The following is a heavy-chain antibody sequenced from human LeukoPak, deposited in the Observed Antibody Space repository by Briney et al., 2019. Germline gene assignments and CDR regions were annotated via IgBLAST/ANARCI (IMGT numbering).Heavy chain of an antibody. V-gene: IGHV1-46*01. Sequence: ASVKVSCKASGYTFTSYYMHWVRQAPGQGLEWMGIINPSGGSTSYAQKFQGRVTMTRDMSTSTVYMELSSLRSEDTAVYYCARDGSSYYAFDIWGQGTMVTVSS. CDR3: ARDGSSYYAFDI. CDR2: INPSGGST. J-gene: IGHJ3*02. D-gene: IGHD2-15*01. CDR1: GYTFTSYY.